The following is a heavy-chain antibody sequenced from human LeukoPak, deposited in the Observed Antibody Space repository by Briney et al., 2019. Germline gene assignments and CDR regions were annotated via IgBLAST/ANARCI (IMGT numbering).Heavy chain of an antibody. D-gene: IGHD3-22*01. J-gene: IGHJ5*02. V-gene: IGHV1-18*01. CDR2: ISAYNGNT. CDR3: ARMSHYDRSGDKWFDP. CDR1: GYTFTSYG. Sequence: AAVKDSCMATGYTFTSYGISWVRPAPGQGLEWMGWISAYNGNTNYAQKLQGRVTTTTDTSTSTAYMELRSLRSDDTAVYYCARMSHYDRSGDKWFDPWGKGNLVTVSS.